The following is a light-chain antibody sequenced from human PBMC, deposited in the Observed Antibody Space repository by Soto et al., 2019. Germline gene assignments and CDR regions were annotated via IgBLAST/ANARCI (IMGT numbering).Light chain of an antibody. V-gene: IGKV3-20*01. Sequence: EIVLTQSPGTLSLSPGERATLSCRASQSITRNYLAWYQQKSGQAPRLLIFGASSRATGIADRFSGSGSGPDFTLTISRLEPEDFAVYFCQQYETSPRTFGQGTKVEIK. CDR3: QQYETSPRT. J-gene: IGKJ1*01. CDR1: QSITRNY. CDR2: GAS.